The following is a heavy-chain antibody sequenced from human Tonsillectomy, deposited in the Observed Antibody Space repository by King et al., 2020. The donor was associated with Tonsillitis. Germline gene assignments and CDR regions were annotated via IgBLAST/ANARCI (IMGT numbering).Heavy chain of an antibody. CDR2: ISGYNGDT. D-gene: IGHD5-18*01. CDR3: ARPLYNYGPSPSDY. CDR1: GYTFSTYG. J-gene: IGHJ4*02. V-gene: IGHV1-18*01. Sequence: QLVQSGAEVKKPGASVRVSCKASGYTFSTYGINWVRQAPGQGLWWMGCISGYNGDTKYAQRLQGRVTMTTDTSTSTAYTELRSLRSDDTAVYYCARPLYNYGPSPSDYWGQGTLVTVSS.